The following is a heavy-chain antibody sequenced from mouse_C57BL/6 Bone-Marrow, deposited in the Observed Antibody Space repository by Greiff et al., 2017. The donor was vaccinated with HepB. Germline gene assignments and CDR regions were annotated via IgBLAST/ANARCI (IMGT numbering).Heavy chain of an antibody. CDR3: ARAITTVVDY. CDR2: INPSSGYT. Sequence: VQLQQSGAELVRPGTSVKVSCKASGYAFTNYLIEWVKQRPGQGLEWIGYINPSSGYTKYNQKFKDKATLTADKSSSTAYMQLSSLTYEDSAVYYCARAITTVVDYWGQGTTLTVSS. V-gene: IGHV1-7*01. D-gene: IGHD1-1*01. J-gene: IGHJ2*01. CDR1: GYAFTNYL.